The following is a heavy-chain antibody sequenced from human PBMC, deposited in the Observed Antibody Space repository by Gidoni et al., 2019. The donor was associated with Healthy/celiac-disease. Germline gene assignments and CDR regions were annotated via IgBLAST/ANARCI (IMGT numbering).Heavy chain of an antibody. CDR2: ISAYNGNT. D-gene: IGHD2-8*01. Sequence: QVQLVQSGAEVKKPGASVKVSCKASGYTLTSYGISWVRQATGQGLEWMGWISAYNGNTKYAQKLQGRVTMTTDTSTSTAYMELRSLRSDDTAVYYCARDSVVTVFYYYYGMDVWGQGTTVTVSS. CDR1: GYTLTSYG. J-gene: IGHJ6*02. CDR3: ARDSVVTVFYYYYGMDV. V-gene: IGHV1-18*04.